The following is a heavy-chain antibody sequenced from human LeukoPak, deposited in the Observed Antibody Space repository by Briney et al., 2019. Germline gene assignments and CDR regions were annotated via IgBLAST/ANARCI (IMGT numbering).Heavy chain of an antibody. CDR2: IYYSGST. D-gene: IGHD3-10*01. V-gene: IGHV4-59*08. CDR3: ARRALSFGEPADAFDI. J-gene: IGHJ3*02. CDR1: GGSISSYY. Sequence: PSETLSLTCTVSGGSISSYYWSWIRHPPGKGLEWIGYIYYSGSTNYNPSIKSRVTISVDTSKNQFSLKLSSVTAADTAVYYCARRALSFGEPADAFDIWGQGTMVTVSS.